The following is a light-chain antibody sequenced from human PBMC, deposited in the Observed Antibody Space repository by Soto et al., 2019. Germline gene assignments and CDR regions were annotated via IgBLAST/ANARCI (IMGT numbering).Light chain of an antibody. CDR2: GAS. V-gene: IGKV3-15*01. J-gene: IGKJ4*01. CDR3: QQYNNWPLT. CDR1: QSVSSN. Sequence: EVVMTQSPATLSVSPGDRATLFRRASQSVSSNLAWYQQKPGQAPRLLIYGASTRATGIPARFSGSGSGTEFTLTISSLQSEDFAVYYCQQYNNWPLTFGGGTKVDI.